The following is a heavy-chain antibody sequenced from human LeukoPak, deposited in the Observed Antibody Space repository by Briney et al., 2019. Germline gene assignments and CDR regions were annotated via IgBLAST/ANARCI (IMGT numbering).Heavy chain of an antibody. D-gene: IGHD4-23*01. CDR1: GFTFSNYW. Sequence: GGSLRLSCAASGFTFSNYWMNWVRQAPGKGLEWVSFTSSGGSTTFYADSVKGRFTISRDNAKNSLYLHMNSLRVEDTAVYYCARPNDYGGFRPSDSWGQGTLVTVSS. J-gene: IGHJ4*02. CDR2: TSSGGSTT. V-gene: IGHV3-48*04. CDR3: ARPNDYGGFRPSDS.